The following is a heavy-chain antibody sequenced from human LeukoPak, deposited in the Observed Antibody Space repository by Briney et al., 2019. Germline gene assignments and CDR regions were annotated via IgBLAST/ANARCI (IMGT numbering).Heavy chain of an antibody. J-gene: IGHJ6*03. Sequence: PGGSLRLSCAASGFTFSSYSMNWVRQAPGKGLEWVLSISSSSSYIYYADSVKGRFTISRDNAKNSLYLQMNSLRAEDTAVYYCARDSYYYGSGSLDPYYYYYYMDVWGKGTTVTVSS. CDR2: ISSSSSYI. CDR1: GFTFSSYS. CDR3: ARDSYYYGSGSLDPYYYYYYMDV. D-gene: IGHD3-10*01. V-gene: IGHV3-21*01.